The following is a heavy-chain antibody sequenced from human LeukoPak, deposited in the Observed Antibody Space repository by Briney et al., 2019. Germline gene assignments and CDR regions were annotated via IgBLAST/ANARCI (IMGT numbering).Heavy chain of an antibody. CDR3: VRLKGGY. Sequence: PGGSLRLSCAASGFTFSNYGMHWVRQAPGKGLVWVSRISGDRSTTAYADSVKGRFTISRDNAKNTAYLQISSLRAEDTAVYYFVRLKGGYWGQRTMVTVS. CDR2: ISGDRSTT. J-gene: IGHJ4*02. CDR1: GFTFSNYG. V-gene: IGHV3-74*01. D-gene: IGHD1-26*01.